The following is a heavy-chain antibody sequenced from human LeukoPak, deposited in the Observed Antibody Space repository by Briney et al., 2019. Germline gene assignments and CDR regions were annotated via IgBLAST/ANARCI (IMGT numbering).Heavy chain of an antibody. CDR3: ARDYCSSTSCYSLDAFDI. CDR2: ISSSSSYI. V-gene: IGHV3-21*01. Sequence: PGRSLRLSCAASGFTFSSYSMNWVRQAPGKGLEWVSSISSSSSYIYYADSVKGRFTISRDNAKNSLYLQMNSLRAEDTAVYYCARDYCSSTSCYSLDAFDIWGQGTMVTVSS. CDR1: GFTFSSYS. D-gene: IGHD2-2*02. J-gene: IGHJ3*02.